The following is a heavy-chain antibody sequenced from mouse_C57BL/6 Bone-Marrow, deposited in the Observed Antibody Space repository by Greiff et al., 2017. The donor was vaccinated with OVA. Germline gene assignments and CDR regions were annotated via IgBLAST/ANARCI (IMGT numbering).Heavy chain of an antibody. CDR1: GYTFTSYW. CDR2: IHPNSGST. CDR3: ARRNHYYAMDY. Sequence: QVQLQQPGAELVKPGASVKLSCKASGYTFTSYWMHWVKQRPGPGLEWIGMIHPNSGSTNYNEKFKSKATLTVDKSSSTAYMQLSSLTSEDSAVYYCARRNHYYAMDYWGQGTSVTVSS. V-gene: IGHV1-64*01. J-gene: IGHJ4*01.